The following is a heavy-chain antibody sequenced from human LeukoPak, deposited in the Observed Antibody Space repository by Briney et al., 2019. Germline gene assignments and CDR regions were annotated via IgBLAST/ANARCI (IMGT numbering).Heavy chain of an antibody. CDR3: ARGVTRLRYFDWLLSPPDY. CDR1: GGSISSSSYY. V-gene: IGHV4-39*01. D-gene: IGHD3-9*01. CDR2: IYYSGST. J-gene: IGHJ4*02. Sequence: PSETLSLTCTVSGGSISSSSYYWGWIRQPPGKGLEWIGSIYYSGSTYYNPSLKSRVTISVDTSKNQFSLKLSSVTAADTAVYYCARGVTRLRYFDWLLSPPDYWGQGTLVTVSS.